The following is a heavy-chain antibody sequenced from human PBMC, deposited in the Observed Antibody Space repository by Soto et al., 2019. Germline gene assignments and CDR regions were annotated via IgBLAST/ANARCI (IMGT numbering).Heavy chain of an antibody. V-gene: IGHV4-30-2*01. D-gene: IGHD6-19*01. CDR3: AGMPYTSGPRFDP. CDR1: GGSISSGGYS. CDR2: IYQSGVT. J-gene: IGHJ5*02. Sequence: PSETLSLTCAVSGGSISSGGYSWSWIRQPPGKALQWIGFIYQSGVTSYNPSLASRVSISLDRSNNQCSLKLKSVTAADTAVYFCAGMPYTSGPRFDPWGPGTLVTVSS.